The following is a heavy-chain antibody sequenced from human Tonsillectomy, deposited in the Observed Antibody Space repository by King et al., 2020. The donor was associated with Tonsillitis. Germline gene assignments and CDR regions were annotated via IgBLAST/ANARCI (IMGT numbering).Heavy chain of an antibody. V-gene: IGHV4-61*02. CDR2: IYTSGST. D-gene: IGHD1-26*01. CDR3: ARSLIRIMGATNASDI. CDR1: GGSISSGRYY. J-gene: IGHJ3*02. Sequence: QLQESGPGLVKPSQTLSLTCTVSGGSISSGRYYWSWIRQPAGKGLEWVVRIYTSGSTNYNPPLKSPATISVDTAKNQFSLKLGPVTAADTAVYYCARSLIRIMGATNASDIWGPGTMVTVSS.